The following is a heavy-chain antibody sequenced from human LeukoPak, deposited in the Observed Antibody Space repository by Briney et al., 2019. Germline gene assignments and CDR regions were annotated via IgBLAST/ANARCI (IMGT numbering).Heavy chain of an antibody. Sequence: PSETLSLTCTVSGGSISSYYWSWIRQPPGKGLEWIGYIYYSGSTNYNPSLKSRVTISVDTSKNQFSLKLSSVTAADTAVYYCASTAGYSGYDYWGQGTLDTVSS. CDR2: IYYSGST. CDR3: ASTAGYSGYDY. V-gene: IGHV4-59*01. J-gene: IGHJ4*02. CDR1: GGSISSYY. D-gene: IGHD5-12*01.